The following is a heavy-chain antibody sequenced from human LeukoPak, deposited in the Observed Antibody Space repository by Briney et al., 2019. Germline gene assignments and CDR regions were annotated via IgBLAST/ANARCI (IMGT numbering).Heavy chain of an antibody. CDR2: IHYSGSS. J-gene: IGHJ5*01. Sequence: PSETLSLTCTVSGDSTSNFYWNWIRQSPGKGLEWIGNIHYSGSSVYNPSLKGRVTISIDTSRRQFSLRLNSVTAADTAVYFCALAPNSNWFDFWGPGTLVTVSS. CDR1: GDSTSNFY. V-gene: IGHV4-59*03. D-gene: IGHD2-8*01. CDR3: ALAPNSNWFDF.